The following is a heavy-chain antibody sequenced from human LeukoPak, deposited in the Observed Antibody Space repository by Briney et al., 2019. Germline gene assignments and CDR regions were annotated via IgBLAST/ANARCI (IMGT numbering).Heavy chain of an antibody. CDR1: GFTFSSYS. CDR3: ARGAVDTAMVTDY. Sequence: PGGSLRLSCAASGFTFSSYSMNWVRQAPGKGLEWVSYISSSRSTIYYADSVKGRFTISRDNAKNSLYLQMNSLRAEDTAVYYCARGAVDTAMVTDYWGQGTLVTVSS. V-gene: IGHV3-48*01. D-gene: IGHD5-18*01. CDR2: ISSSRSTI. J-gene: IGHJ4*02.